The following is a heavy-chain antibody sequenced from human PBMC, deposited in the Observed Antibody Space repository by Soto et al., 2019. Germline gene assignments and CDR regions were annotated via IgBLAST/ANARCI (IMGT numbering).Heavy chain of an antibody. CDR3: ARKGSARYFDWLSPFDY. CDR2: IYYSGST. D-gene: IGHD3-9*01. CDR1: GVPVSSKY. J-gene: IGHJ4*02. V-gene: IGHV4-39*01. Sequence: PGGSLRLSCAASGVPVSSKYMSWVRQPPGKGLEWIGSIYYSGSTYYNPSLKSRVTISVDTSKNQFSLKLSSVTAADTAVYYCARKGSARYFDWLSPFDYWGQGTLVTVSS.